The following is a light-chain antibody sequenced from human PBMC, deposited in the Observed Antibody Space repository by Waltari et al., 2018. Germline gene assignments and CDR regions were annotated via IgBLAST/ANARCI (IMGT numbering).Light chain of an antibody. CDR3: QEYVTLPAT. CDR2: GAS. V-gene: IGKV3-20*01. Sequence: LSLSPGERATLSCRASQSVSRALAWYQQKPGQAPRLLIYGASSRATGIPDRFSGSGSGTDFSLTISRLEPEDFAVYYCQEYVTLPATFGQGTKVEI. J-gene: IGKJ1*01. CDR1: QSVSRA.